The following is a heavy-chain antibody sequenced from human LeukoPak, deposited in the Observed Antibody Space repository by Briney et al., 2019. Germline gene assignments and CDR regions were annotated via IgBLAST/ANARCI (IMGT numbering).Heavy chain of an antibody. J-gene: IGHJ6*03. CDR1: GFNIDDYA. CDR3: AKDVTGSYYYYMDV. Sequence: GRSLRLFCAASGFNIDDYAMHWARQAPGKGLEWVSGINWHSGSMGYANSVKGRFTISRDNAKNSLYLQMNSLRAEDTALYYCAKDVTGSYYYYMDVWGKGTTVTVSS. CDR2: INWHSGSM. V-gene: IGHV3-9*01. D-gene: IGHD2-21*02.